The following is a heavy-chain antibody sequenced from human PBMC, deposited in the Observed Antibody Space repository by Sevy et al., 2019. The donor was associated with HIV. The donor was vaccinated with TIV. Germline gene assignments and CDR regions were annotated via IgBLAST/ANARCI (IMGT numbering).Heavy chain of an antibody. D-gene: IGHD2-2*01. V-gene: IGHV4-38-2*01. Sequence: SKTLSLTCAVSGYSISSGYYWGWIRQPPGKGLGWIGSIYHSGSTYYNPSLKSRVTISVDTSKNQFSLKLSSVTAADTAVYYCARADPIVVVPAAKGGWFDPWGQGTLVTVSS. CDR2: IYHSGST. CDR1: GYSISSGYY. CDR3: ARADPIVVVPAAKGGWFDP. J-gene: IGHJ5*02.